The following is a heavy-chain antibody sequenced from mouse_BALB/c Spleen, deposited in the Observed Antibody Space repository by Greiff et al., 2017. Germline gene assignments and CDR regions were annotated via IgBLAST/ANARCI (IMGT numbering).Heavy chain of an antibody. D-gene: IGHD1-1*01. Sequence: ESGPGLVKPSQSLSLTCSVTGYSITSGYYWNWIRQFPGNKLEWMGYISYDGSNNYNPSLKNRISITRDTSKNQFFLKLNSVTTEDTATYYCAYYGSSYWYFDVWGAGTTVTVSS. CDR3: AYYGSSYWYFDV. J-gene: IGHJ1*01. V-gene: IGHV3-6*02. CDR1: GYSITSGYY. CDR2: ISYDGSN.